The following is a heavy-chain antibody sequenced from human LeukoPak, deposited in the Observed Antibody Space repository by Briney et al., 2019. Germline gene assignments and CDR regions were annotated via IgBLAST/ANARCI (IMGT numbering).Heavy chain of an antibody. V-gene: IGHV4-34*01. CDR1: GGSFSGYY. CDR2: INHSGST. J-gene: IGHJ4*02. Sequence: SETLSLTCAVYGGSFSGYYWSWIRQPPGKGLEWIGEINHSGSTNYNPSLKSRVTISVDMSKNQFSLKLSSVTAADTAVYYCARSGRRAFDYWGQGTLVTVSS. CDR3: ARSGRRAFDY.